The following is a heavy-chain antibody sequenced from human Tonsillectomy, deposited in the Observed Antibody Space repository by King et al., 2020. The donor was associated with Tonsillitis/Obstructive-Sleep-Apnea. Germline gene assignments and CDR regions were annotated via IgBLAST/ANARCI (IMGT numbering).Heavy chain of an antibody. J-gene: IGHJ4*02. V-gene: IGHV3-15*07. Sequence: VQLVESGGGLVKPGGSLRLSCAASGFTFTNAWMNWVRQAPGKGLEWVGRIKDKTDGGTTDYAAPVKGRFTISRDDSKNTLYLQMNSLKTEDTAVYYCTTTLYFSGSGSYIGVDVYWGQGTLVTVSS. D-gene: IGHD3-10*01. CDR3: TTTLYFSGSGSYIGVDVY. CDR1: GFTFTNAW. CDR2: IKDKTDGGTT.